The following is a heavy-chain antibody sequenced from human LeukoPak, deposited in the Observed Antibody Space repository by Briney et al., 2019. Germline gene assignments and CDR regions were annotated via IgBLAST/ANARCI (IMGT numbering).Heavy chain of an antibody. CDR3: ATLGYYYDSSGYYSNWFDP. CDR2: IYYSGST. V-gene: IGHV4-59*01. CDR1: GGSISSYY. J-gene: IGHJ5*02. Sequence: PSETLSLTCTVSGGSISSYYWSWIRHPPGKGLEWIGYIYYSGSTNYNPSLKSRVTISVDTSKNQFSLKLSSVTAADTAVYYCATLGYYYDSSGYYSNWFDPWGQGTLVTVSS. D-gene: IGHD3-22*01.